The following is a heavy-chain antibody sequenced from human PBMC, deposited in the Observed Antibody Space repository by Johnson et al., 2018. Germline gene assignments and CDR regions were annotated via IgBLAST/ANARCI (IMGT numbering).Heavy chain of an antibody. D-gene: IGHD3-22*01. V-gene: IGHV1-69*12. CDR2: IIPIFGSA. Sequence: QVQLVQSGAEVKKPGSSVKVSCKASGGSWVRQAPGQGLEWMGGIIPIFGSANYAQKFQGRVSITADESTSTAYMEVSRLRSEDTAVYYCARDKPHYDRSGLHLRGAFDIRGQGTMVTVSS. CDR1: GG. J-gene: IGHJ3*02. CDR3: ARDKPHYDRSGLHLRGAFDI.